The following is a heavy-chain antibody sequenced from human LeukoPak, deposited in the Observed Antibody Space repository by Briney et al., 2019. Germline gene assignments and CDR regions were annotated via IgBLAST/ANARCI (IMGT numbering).Heavy chain of an antibody. CDR2: LYSSGTT. D-gene: IGHD1-1*01. CDR3: ARHLSGTTMAHYFDH. CDR1: GASISSGRNY. Sequence: SETLSLTCTVSGASISSGRNYWGWIRQSPGKGLEWIVSLYSSGTTHYNPSLQSRVSVSVDTSKNQFSVRLNSLTAADTAVYYCARHLSGTTMAHYFDHWGQGTVVTVSS. V-gene: IGHV4-39*01. J-gene: IGHJ4*02.